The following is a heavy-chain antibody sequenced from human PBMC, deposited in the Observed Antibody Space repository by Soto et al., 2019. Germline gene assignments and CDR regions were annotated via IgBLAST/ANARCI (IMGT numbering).Heavy chain of an antibody. Sequence: VGSLRLSCAASGFSFSSCAMSWVRQAPGKGLEWVSVISGSGRSTDYADSVKGRFTMSRDNSKNMVFLQMNSLSAEDTAVYYCAKHTLFSDSWYEDYWGQGTLVTVSS. CDR3: AKHTLFSDSWYEDY. CDR2: ISGSGRST. CDR1: GFSFSSCA. J-gene: IGHJ4*02. V-gene: IGHV3-23*01. D-gene: IGHD6-13*01.